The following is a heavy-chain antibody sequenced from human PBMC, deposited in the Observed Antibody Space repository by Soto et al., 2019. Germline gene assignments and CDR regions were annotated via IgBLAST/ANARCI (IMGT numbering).Heavy chain of an antibody. D-gene: IGHD1-26*01. CDR3: AKDGKEYPEKWCDP. V-gene: IGHV3-23*01. CDR2: ISGSGGST. Sequence: GVPIRLSCAAAEGNFSSYAMSWVRQAPGKGLEWVSAISGSGGSTYYADSVKGRFTVSRDNSKSTLYLQMNSLRAEDTAVYYCAKDGKEYPEKWCDPWGQGTLVTVSS. CDR1: EGNFSSYA. J-gene: IGHJ5*02.